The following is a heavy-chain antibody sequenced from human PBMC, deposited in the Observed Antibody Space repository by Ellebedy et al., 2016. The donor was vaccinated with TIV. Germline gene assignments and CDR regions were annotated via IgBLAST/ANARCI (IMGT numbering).Heavy chain of an antibody. V-gene: IGHV4-39*07. J-gene: IGHJ4*02. CDR3: ARGSRGTTGTRAFDY. Sequence: SETLSLTXTVSGGSISSSSYYWGWIRQPPGKGLEWIGSIYYSGSTYYNPSLKSRVTISVDTSKNQFSLKLSSVTAADTAVYYCARGSRGTTGTRAFDYWGQGTLVTVSS. CDR1: GGSISSSSYY. CDR2: IYYSGST. D-gene: IGHD1-1*01.